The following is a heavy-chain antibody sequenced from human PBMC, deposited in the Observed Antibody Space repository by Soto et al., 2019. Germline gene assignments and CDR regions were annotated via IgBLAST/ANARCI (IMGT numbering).Heavy chain of an antibody. J-gene: IGHJ5*02. CDR2: IYYSGST. D-gene: IGHD6-13*01. Sequence: SETLSLTCTVSGGSVSSGSYYWSWIRQPPGKGLEWIGYIYYSGSTNYNPSLKSRVTISVDTSKNQFSLKLSSVTAADTAVYYCAREVAAAGTGGGWFDPWGQGTLVTVSS. CDR1: GGSVSSGSYY. CDR3: AREVAAAGTGGGWFDP. V-gene: IGHV4-61*01.